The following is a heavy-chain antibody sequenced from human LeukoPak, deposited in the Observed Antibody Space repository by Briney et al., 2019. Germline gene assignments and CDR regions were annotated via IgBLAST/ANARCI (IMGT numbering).Heavy chain of an antibody. CDR2: ISSSSSYI. CDR1: GFTFSSYS. J-gene: IGHJ4*02. Sequence: PGGSLRLSCAASGFTFSSYSMNWVRQAPGKGLEWVSSISSSSSYIYYADSVKGRFTISRDNAKNSLYLQMNSLRAEDTAVYYCAKLSRSGWSLGGFDYWGQGTLVTVSS. D-gene: IGHD6-13*01. V-gene: IGHV3-21*04. CDR3: AKLSRSGWSLGGFDY.